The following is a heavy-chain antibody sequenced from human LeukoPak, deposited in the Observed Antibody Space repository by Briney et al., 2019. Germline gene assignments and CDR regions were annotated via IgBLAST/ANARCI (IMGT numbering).Heavy chain of an antibody. D-gene: IGHD6-13*01. J-gene: IGHJ4*02. Sequence: SETLSLTCALYGGSFSGYYWSWIRQPPGNGLEWVGYIYYSGSTNYNPSLKSRVTISVDTSKNQFSLKLSSVTAADTAVYYCARQTAGIALDYWGQGTLVTVSS. CDR3: ARQTAGIALDY. V-gene: IGHV4-59*08. CDR2: IYYSGST. CDR1: GGSFSGYY.